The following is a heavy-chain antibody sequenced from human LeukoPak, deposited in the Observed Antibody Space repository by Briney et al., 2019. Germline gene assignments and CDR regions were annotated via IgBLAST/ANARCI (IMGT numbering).Heavy chain of an antibody. V-gene: IGHV4-39*01. J-gene: IGHJ3*02. CDR2: IYYSGST. CDR3: ARHSRRGGPPFDI. Sequence: PSGTLSLTCTVSGGSISSSSYYWSWIRQPPGKGLEWIGSIYYSGSTYYNPSLKSRVTISVDTSKNQFSLKLSSVTAADTAVYYCARHSRRGGPPFDIWGQGTMVTVSS. D-gene: IGHD3-10*01. CDR1: GGSISSSSYY.